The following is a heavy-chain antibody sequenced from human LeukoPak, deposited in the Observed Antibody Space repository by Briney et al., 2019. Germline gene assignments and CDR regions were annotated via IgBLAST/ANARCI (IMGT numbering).Heavy chain of an antibody. CDR3: AAERQRGWSSGWPAY. CDR2: IIPIFGTA. V-gene: IGHV1-69*13. Sequence: SVTVSCKASGGTFSSYAISWVRQAPGQGLEWMGGIIPIFGTANYAQKFQGRVTITADESTSTAYMELSSLRSEDTAVYYCAAERQRGWSSGWPAYWGQGTLVTVSS. CDR1: GGTFSSYA. J-gene: IGHJ4*02. D-gene: IGHD6-19*01.